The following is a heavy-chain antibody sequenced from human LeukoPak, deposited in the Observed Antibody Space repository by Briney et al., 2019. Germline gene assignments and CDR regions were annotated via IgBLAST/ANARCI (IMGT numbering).Heavy chain of an antibody. CDR3: ARDHVKLTSSFHPFDAFDV. Sequence: GASVKVSCKASGYTFTSYAMNWVRQAPGQGLEWMGWINTNTGNPTYAQGFTGRFVFSLDTSVGTAYLQISSLKAEDTAVYYCARDHVKLTSSFHPFDAFDVWGQGTLVTVSS. J-gene: IGHJ3*01. CDR2: INTNTGNP. CDR1: GYTFTSYA. V-gene: IGHV7-4-1*02. D-gene: IGHD2-2*01.